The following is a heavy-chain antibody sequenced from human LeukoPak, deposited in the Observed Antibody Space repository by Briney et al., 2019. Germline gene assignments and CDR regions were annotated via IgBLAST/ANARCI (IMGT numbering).Heavy chain of an antibody. D-gene: IGHD2-15*01. CDR1: GFTFSSYA. CDR2: ISGSGDAT. CDR3: AKCSGSSCFASGAFDY. V-gene: IGHV3-23*01. J-gene: IGHJ4*02. Sequence: PGGSLRLSCAASGFTFSSYAMSWVRQAPGKGLEWVSGISGSGDATWYADSVKGRFTISRDNSKNTVNLQMNSLRPGDTAVYYCAKCSGSSCFASGAFDYWGQGTLVTVSS.